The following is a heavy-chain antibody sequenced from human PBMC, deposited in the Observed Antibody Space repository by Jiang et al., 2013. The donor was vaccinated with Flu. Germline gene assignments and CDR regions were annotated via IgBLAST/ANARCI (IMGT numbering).Heavy chain of an antibody. Sequence: SSISSSSSYIYYADSVKGRFTISRDNAKNSLYLQMNSLRAEDTAVYYCAGSAYDFWSGYYYTGVDYYYYGMDVWGQGTTVTVSS. J-gene: IGHJ6*02. CDR2: ISSSSSYI. D-gene: IGHD3-3*01. V-gene: IGHV3-21*01. CDR3: AGSAYDFWSGYYYTGVDYYYYGMDV.